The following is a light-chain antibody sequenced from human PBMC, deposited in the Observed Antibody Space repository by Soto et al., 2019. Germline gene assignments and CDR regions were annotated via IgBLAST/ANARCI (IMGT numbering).Light chain of an antibody. CDR1: SXDVGGYNY. CDR2: EVT. J-gene: IGLJ1*01. V-gene: IGLV2-14*01. Sequence: QSVLTQPASVSGSPGQSITIYCTGTSXDVGGYNYVSWYQQHPGKAPKLMIYEVTNRPSGVSNRFSGSKSGNTASLTISGLQAEDEADYYCSSYTSSSPYVFGTGTKVTVL. CDR3: SSYTSSSPYV.